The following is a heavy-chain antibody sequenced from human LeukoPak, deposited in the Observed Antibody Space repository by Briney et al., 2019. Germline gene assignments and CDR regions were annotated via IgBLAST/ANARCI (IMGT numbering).Heavy chain of an antibody. CDR1: GDSISSGADS. V-gene: IGHV4-30-2*01. J-gene: IGHJ6*03. D-gene: IGHD3-10*01. CDR3: ARSAVGMTHYYYYYYIDV. CDR2: IFHSGST. Sequence: PSQTLSLTCVVFGDSISSGADSWSWIRQPPGQGLEWIGYIFHSGSTFYNPSLKSRATISDDNSKIQFSLKLSSVTAADTAVYYCARSAVGMTHYYYYYYIDVWGKGTTVTVSS.